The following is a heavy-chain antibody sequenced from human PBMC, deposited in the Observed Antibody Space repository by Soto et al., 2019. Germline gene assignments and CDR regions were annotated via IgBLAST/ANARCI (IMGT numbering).Heavy chain of an antibody. CDR1: GCTFSSYA. CDR2: ISGSGGST. CDR3: AKASLLWLDYYGMDV. Sequence: GGSLRISCAASGCTFSSYAMSWVRQAPGKGLEWVSAISGSGGSTYYADSVKGRFTISRDNSKNTLYLQMNSLRDEDTAVYYCAKASLLWLDYYGMDVWGHGTTVTVSS. J-gene: IGHJ6*02. D-gene: IGHD3-10*01. V-gene: IGHV3-23*01.